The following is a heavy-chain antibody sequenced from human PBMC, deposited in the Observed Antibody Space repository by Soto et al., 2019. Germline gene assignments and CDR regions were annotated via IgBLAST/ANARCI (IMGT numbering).Heavy chain of an antibody. CDR1: GFPLSSSGMC. D-gene: IGHD2-2*01. CDR3: ARIRYPRTDALEYAFDI. V-gene: IGHV2-70*01. Sequence: SAPTPMNPTQTLSLTCTFSGFPLSSSGMCVSWIRQPPGKALEWLALIDWDDDKYYSTSLKTRLTISKDTSKNQVVLTMTNMDPVDTATYYCARIRYPRTDALEYAFDIWGQGTMVT. J-gene: IGHJ3*02. CDR2: IDWDDDK.